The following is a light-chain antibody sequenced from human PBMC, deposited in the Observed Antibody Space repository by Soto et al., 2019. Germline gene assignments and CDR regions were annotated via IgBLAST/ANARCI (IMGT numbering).Light chain of an antibody. Sequence: DIQMTQSPSSLSASVGDRVTITCRASQSISSYLNWYQQKPGKAPKLLIYAASSLQSGVPSRFSGSGSGTDFTLIISSLQPADFATYYCQQSYCTPCTFGQGTKVETK. J-gene: IGKJ1*01. V-gene: IGKV1-39*01. CDR3: QQSYCTPCT. CDR1: QSISSY. CDR2: AAS.